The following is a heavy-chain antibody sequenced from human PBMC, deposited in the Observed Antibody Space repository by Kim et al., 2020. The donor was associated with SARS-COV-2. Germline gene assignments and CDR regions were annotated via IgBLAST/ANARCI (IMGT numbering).Heavy chain of an antibody. V-gene: IGHV3-48*02. J-gene: IGHJ4*02. D-gene: IGHD3-10*01. Sequence: SAAAVKGRFTISRDNARNSQYLQVSGLREEDTAVYYCAGVPYESGTFGYWGQGTQVTVSS. CDR3: AGVPYESGTFGY.